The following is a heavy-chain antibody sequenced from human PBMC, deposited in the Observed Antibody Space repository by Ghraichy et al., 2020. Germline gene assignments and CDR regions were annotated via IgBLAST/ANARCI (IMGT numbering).Heavy chain of an antibody. CDR3: ARGGYYYDSSGYYSPPDYYYYYYMDV. CDR1: GDSVSSNSAA. J-gene: IGHJ6*03. CDR2: TYYRSKWYN. Sequence: SQTLSLTCAISGDSVSSNSAAWNWIRQSPSRGLEWLGRTYYRSKWYNDYAVSVKSRITINPDTSKNQFSLQLNSVTPEDTAVYYCARGGYYYDSSGYYSPPDYYYYYYMDVWGKGTTVTVSS. D-gene: IGHD3-22*01. V-gene: IGHV6-1*01.